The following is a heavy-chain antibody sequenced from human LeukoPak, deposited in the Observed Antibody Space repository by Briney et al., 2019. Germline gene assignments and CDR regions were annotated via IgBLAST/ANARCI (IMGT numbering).Heavy chain of an antibody. J-gene: IGHJ3*01. V-gene: IGHV4-38-2*01. D-gene: IGHD3-22*01. CDR3: ARMGVSYYYDSSTYYPVAFDV. CDR2: IFHTGSI. CDR1: GYSISGGYY. Sequence: SETLSLTCAVSGYSISGGYYWGWIRQSPGKGLEWIASIFHTGSIYYNPSLKSRVTLSVDMSKNQFSLKLISVTAADTAVYYWARMGVSYYYDSSTYYPVAFDVWGQGTMVTVSS.